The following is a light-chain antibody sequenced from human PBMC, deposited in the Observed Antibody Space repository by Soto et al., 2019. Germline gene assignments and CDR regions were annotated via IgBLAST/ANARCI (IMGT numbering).Light chain of an antibody. CDR3: SSSTSSKTYV. CDR2: DVS. CDR1: SSDVGGYDF. Sequence: QSVLAQPASVSGSPGQSITISCTGTSSDVGGYDFVSWYQQHPGKAPKLMISDVSNRPSGGSNRFSGSKSGTTASLTISGLQAEDEADYYCSSSTSSKTYVFGPGTKFTVL. V-gene: IGLV2-14*01. J-gene: IGLJ1*01.